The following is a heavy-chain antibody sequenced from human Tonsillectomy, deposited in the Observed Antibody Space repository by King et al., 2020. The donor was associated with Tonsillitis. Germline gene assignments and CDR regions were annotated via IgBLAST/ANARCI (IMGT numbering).Heavy chain of an antibody. CDR2: IKEDGSEK. CDR1: GFTFSSYW. D-gene: IGHD6-13*01. V-gene: IGHV3-7*03. J-gene: IGHJ5*02. CDR3: AGVGSSSWTRRGTDWFDP. Sequence: VQLVESGGGLVQPGGSLRLSCAASGFTFSSYWMSWVRQAPGKGLEWVANIKEDGSEKYYVDSVKGRFTISRDNAKNSLYLQMNSLRAEDTAVYYCAGVGSSSWTRRGTDWFDPWGQGTLVTVSS.